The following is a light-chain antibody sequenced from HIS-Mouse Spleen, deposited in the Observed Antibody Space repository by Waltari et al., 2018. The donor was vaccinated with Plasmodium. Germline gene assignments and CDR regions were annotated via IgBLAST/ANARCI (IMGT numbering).Light chain of an antibody. Sequence: DIQMTQSPSSLSASVGDRVTITCQASQDISNYLNWYQQKPGKAPKLLIYDASNLETGVPSRFSGSRSGTDFTVTISSLQPEDIATYYCQQYDNRPPLFTFGPGTKVDIK. CDR1: QDISNY. CDR2: DAS. J-gene: IGKJ3*01. V-gene: IGKV1-33*01. CDR3: QQYDNRPPLFT.